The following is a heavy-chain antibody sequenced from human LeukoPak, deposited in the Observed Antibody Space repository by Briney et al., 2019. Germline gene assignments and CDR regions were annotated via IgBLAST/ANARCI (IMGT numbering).Heavy chain of an antibody. CDR3: ARAYSGSYPSHFDY. Sequence: SETLSLTCGVSGASISSTNWWNWVRQTPGKGLEWIGEIYHSGSTNYNPSLKSRVTISVDKSKNQFSLKVSSVTAADTAVYHCARAYSGSYPSHFDYWGQGTLVTVSS. CDR2: IYHSGST. D-gene: IGHD1-26*01. CDR1: GASISSTNW. V-gene: IGHV4-4*02. J-gene: IGHJ4*02.